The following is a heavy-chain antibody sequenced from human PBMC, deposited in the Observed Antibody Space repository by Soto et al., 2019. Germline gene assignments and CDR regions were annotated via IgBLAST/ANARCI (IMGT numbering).Heavy chain of an antibody. CDR1: VGSFSSYA. CDR3: ASRHGYSYGWDYYYGMDV. Sequence: GXSVKVSCKGSVGSFSSYAISWVRQAPGQGLEWMGGIIPIFGTANYAQKFQGRVTITADKSTSTAYMELSSLRSEDTAVYYCASRHGYSYGWDYYYGMDVWGQGTTVTVSS. V-gene: IGHV1-69*06. CDR2: IIPIFGTA. D-gene: IGHD5-18*01. J-gene: IGHJ6*02.